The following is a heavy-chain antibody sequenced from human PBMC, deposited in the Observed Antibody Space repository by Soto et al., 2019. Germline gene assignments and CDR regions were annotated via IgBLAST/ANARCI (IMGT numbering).Heavy chain of an antibody. J-gene: IGHJ6*02. V-gene: IGHV3-73*01. CDR1: GFTFRASA. CDR2: IKSKAKNYAT. Sequence: VGSLRLSCASSGFTFRASAMYWVRQASGKGLEWVGRIKSKAKNYATEYSEAVKGRFTISRDDSKNTAYLQMNSLKTEDTAVYYCAQASSSVRGMDVWGQGTTVTVSS. CDR3: AQASSSVRGMDV. D-gene: IGHD6-19*01.